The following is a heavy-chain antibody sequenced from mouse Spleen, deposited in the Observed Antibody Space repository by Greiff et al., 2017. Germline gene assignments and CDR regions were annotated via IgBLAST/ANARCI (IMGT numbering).Heavy chain of an antibody. CDR2: ISSGGSYT. D-gene: IGHD1-1*01. Sequence: EVKLVESGGGLVKPGGSLKLSCAASGFTFSSYAMSWVRQTPEKRLEWVATISSGGSYTYYPDSVKGRCTISRDNAKNTLYLQMSSMRSEDTAMYYCARQYCDSSRGAMDYWGQGTSVTVSS. CDR3: ARQYCDSSRGAMDY. CDR1: GFTFSSYA. J-gene: IGHJ4*01. V-gene: IGHV5-9-3*01.